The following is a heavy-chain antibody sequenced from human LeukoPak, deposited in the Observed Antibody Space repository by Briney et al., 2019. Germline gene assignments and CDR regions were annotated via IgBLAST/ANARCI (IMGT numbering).Heavy chain of an antibody. CDR2: ISYDGSNK. CDR3: AKEVSIISRGLDY. CDR1: GFTFSSYA. Sequence: GGSLRLTCAASGFTFSSYAMHWVRQAPGKGLEWVAVISYDGSNKYYADSVKGRVTISRDNSKNTLYLQMNSLRAEDTAVYYCAKEVSIISRGLDYWGQGILVTVSS. J-gene: IGHJ4*02. D-gene: IGHD2-21*01. V-gene: IGHV3-30*04.